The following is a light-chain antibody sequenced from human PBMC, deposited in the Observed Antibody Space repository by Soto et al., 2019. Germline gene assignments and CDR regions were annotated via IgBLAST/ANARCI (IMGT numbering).Light chain of an antibody. J-gene: IGKJ3*01. CDR3: QPYNNWPFT. Sequence: EIVMTQSPATLSVSPGERATLSCRASQSISSNLAWYQQKPGQAPRLLIYGASTRATGIPATFSGSGSGTEFTLTISSLQSEDFAVYYCQPYNNWPFTFGPGTKVDIK. V-gene: IGKV3-15*01. CDR1: QSISSN. CDR2: GAS.